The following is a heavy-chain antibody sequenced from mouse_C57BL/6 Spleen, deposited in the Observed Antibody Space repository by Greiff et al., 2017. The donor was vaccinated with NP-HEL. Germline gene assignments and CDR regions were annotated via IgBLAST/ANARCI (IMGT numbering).Heavy chain of an antibody. Sequence: QVTLKESGPGILQPSQTLSLTCSFSGFSLSTFGMGVGWIRQPSGKGLEWLAHIWWDDDTYYNPALKSRLTISKDTSKNQVFLKIANVDTADTATNYCSRDYYGPTNYYAMDYWGQGTSVTVAS. D-gene: IGHD1-1*01. CDR2: IWWDDDT. CDR1: GFSLSTFGMG. CDR3: SRDYYGPTNYYAMDY. V-gene: IGHV8-8*01. J-gene: IGHJ4*01.